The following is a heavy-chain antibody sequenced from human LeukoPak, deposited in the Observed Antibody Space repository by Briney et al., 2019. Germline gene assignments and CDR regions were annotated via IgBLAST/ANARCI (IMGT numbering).Heavy chain of an antibody. J-gene: IGHJ5*02. CDR1: GGSISSSSYY. D-gene: IGHD3-10*01. Sequence: PSETLSLTCTVSGGSISSSSYYWGWIRQPPGKGLEWIGSIYYSGSTYYNPSLKSRVTISVDTSKNQFSLKLSSVTAADTAVYYCARDDLWFGEPGWFDPWGQGTLVTVSS. CDR2: IYYSGST. CDR3: ARDDLWFGEPGWFDP. V-gene: IGHV4-39*07.